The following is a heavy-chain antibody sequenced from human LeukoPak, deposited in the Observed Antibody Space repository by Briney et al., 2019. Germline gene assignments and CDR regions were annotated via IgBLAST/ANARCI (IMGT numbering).Heavy chain of an antibody. CDR3: AREGGLILEWSTKYWFAP. Sequence: ASVKVSCKASGYTFTSYGISWVRQAPGQGLEWMGWISAYNGNTNYAQKLQGRVTMTTDTSTSTAYMELRSLRSDDTAVYYCAREGGLILEWSTKYWFAPWGQETLFTVSS. CDR2: ISAYNGNT. D-gene: IGHD3-3*01. CDR1: GYTFTSYG. J-gene: IGHJ5*02. V-gene: IGHV1-18*01.